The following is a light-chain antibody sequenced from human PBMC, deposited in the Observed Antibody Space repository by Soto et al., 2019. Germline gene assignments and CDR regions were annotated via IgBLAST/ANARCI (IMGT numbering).Light chain of an antibody. V-gene: IGKV3-20*01. CDR2: DAS. CDR3: QQYGSSPRT. Sequence: EIVMTQSPATLSLSPGERATLSCRASQSVSNNYLAWYQQKPGQAPRLLIYDASSRATGISDRFTGSGSGTDFTLTITTLEPEDFAVYYCQQYGSSPRTFGLGTKVDIK. J-gene: IGKJ1*01. CDR1: QSVSNNY.